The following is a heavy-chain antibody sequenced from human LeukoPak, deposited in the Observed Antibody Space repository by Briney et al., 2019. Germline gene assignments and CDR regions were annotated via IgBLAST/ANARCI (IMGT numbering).Heavy chain of an antibody. CDR1: GYTFTSYY. V-gene: IGHV1-46*01. CDR2: INPSGGST. J-gene: IGHJ4*02. D-gene: IGHD6-6*01. Sequence: ASVKVSCEASGYTFTSYYMHWMRQAPGQGLEWMGIINPSGGSTSYAQKFQGRVTMTRDTSTSTVYMELSSLRSEDTAVYYCARIQSRIIAARPGNPAFDYWGRGTLVTVSS. CDR3: ARIQSRIIAARPGNPAFDY.